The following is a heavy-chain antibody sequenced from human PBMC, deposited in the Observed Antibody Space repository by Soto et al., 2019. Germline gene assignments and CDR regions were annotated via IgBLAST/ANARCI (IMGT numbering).Heavy chain of an antibody. CDR1: GFTFFSYA. CDR2: FGDREDAK. Sequence: GGSLSLSCAASGFTFFSYAMSFVRHAGGGREEWGCIFGDREDAKHSAVSVKGRFTVSRDDSKNMLYLQMNRLGVEDTSVYYCAKRRTEEATILDYWGQGILVTVSS. V-gene: IGHV3-23*01. CDR3: AKRRTEEATILDY. J-gene: IGHJ4*02. D-gene: IGHD5-12*01.